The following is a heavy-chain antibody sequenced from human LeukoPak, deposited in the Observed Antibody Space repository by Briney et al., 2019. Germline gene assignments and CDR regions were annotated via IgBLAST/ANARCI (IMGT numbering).Heavy chain of an antibody. J-gene: IGHJ4*02. CDR3: ARVTGGSYYDFWSGYPHYFDY. CDR1: GGSISSHY. Sequence: SETLSLTCTVPGGSISSHYWSWIRQPPGKGLEWIGYIYYSGSTNYNPSLKSRVTISVDTSKNQFSLKLSSVTAADTAVYYCARVTGGSYYDFWSGYPHYFDYWGQGTLVTVSS. CDR2: IYYSGST. V-gene: IGHV4-59*11. D-gene: IGHD3-3*01.